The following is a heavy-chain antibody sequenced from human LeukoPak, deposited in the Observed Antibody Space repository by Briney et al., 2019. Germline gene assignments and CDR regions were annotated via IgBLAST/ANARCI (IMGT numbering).Heavy chain of an antibody. CDR3: ARGTRTEEYYYYYYMDV. Sequence: GASVKVSCKASGYTFTSYGISWVRQAPGQGLEWMGWISAYNGNTNYAQKLQGRVTMTTDTSTSTAYMELSSLRSEDTAVYYCARGTRTEEYYYYYYMDVWGKGTTVTVSS. CDR1: GYTFTSYG. V-gene: IGHV1-18*01. J-gene: IGHJ6*03. CDR2: ISAYNGNT.